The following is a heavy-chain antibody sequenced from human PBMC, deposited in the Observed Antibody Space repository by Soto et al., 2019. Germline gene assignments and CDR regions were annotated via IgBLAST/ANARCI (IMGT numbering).Heavy chain of an antibody. CDR3: ARIPYDNSGTIFDY. CDR1: GITVNSYD. V-gene: IGHV3-53*01. D-gene: IGHD3-22*01. CDR2: IYAGTIT. Sequence: PGGSLGLSCAVSGITVNSYDMSGVRKAAGKGLEWVSVIYAGTITYYADSVKGRFTIYRDNSKNTLNLEMNSLRVEDTAVYYCARIPYDNSGTIFDYWGQRTLVPVSS. J-gene: IGHJ4*02.